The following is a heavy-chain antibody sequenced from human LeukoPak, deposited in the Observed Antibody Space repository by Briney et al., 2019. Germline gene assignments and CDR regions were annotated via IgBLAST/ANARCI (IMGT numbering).Heavy chain of an antibody. V-gene: IGHV4-38-2*01. J-gene: IGHJ4*02. Sequence: SETLSLTCVVPGYSISSGFYWGWIRQPPGKGLEWIASIYHSGSTYHNPSLRSRLTISVDKSKNQFSLKLTSVTAADTAMYYCAKISRRWPDYWGQGTLVTVSS. CDR2: IYHSGST. CDR3: AKISRRWPDY. CDR1: GYSISSGFY. D-gene: IGHD4-23*01.